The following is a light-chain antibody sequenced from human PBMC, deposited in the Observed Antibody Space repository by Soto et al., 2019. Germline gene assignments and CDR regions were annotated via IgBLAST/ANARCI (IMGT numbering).Light chain of an antibody. CDR1: QSIGDT. CDR3: QQRTNWPWT. CDR2: DAS. V-gene: IGKV3-11*01. J-gene: IGKJ1*01. Sequence: EIFMTQSPATVSVSPGWGSTLSCRASQSIGDTLAWYQQKPGQAPRLLIYDASNRATGIPPRFSGSGSGTDFTLTISSLEPEDFAVYYCQQRTNWPWTFGQGTKVDIK.